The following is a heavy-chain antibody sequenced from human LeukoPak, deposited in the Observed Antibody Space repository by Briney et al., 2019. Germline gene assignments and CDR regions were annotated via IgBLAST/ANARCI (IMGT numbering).Heavy chain of an antibody. CDR3: ARGAYYYED. CDR2: IWYDGSNK. V-gene: IGHV3-33*01. J-gene: IGHJ4*02. CDR1: GFTFSNHG. Sequence: GGSLRLSCAASGFTFSNHGMHWVRQAPGKGLEWVAVIWYDGSNKYYGDSVKGRFTISRDNSKNTVDLQMNSLRAEDTAVYYCARGAYYYEDWGQGTLVTVSS. D-gene: IGHD3-22*01.